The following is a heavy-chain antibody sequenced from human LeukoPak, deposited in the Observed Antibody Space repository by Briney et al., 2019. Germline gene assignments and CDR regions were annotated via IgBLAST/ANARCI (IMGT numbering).Heavy chain of an antibody. D-gene: IGHD3-3*01. V-gene: IGHV7-4-1*02. CDR2: INTNTGNP. Sequence: ASVTVSFKASGYTFTSYAMNWVRQAPGQGLEWMGWINTNTGNPTYAQGFTGRFVFSLDTSVSTAYLQISSLKAEDTAVYYCARASSRILRFLEWSTDQDYWGQGTLVTVSS. J-gene: IGHJ4*02. CDR1: GYTFTSYA. CDR3: ARASSRILRFLEWSTDQDY.